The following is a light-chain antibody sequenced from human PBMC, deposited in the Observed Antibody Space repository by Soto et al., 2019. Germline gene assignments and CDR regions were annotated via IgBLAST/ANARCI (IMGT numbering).Light chain of an antibody. J-gene: IGKJ5*01. CDR2: KAS. CDR3: QQYNSYST. V-gene: IGKV1-5*03. Sequence: IQMTPSSSTPSASVRERVPIPFRASQSISSWLAWYQQKPGKAPKLLIYKASSLESGVPSRFSGSGSGTEFTLTISSLQPDDFATYYCQQYNSYSTFGQGTRLEIK. CDR1: QSISSW.